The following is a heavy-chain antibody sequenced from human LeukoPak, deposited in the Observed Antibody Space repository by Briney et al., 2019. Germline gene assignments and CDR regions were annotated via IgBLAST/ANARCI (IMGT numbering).Heavy chain of an antibody. CDR3: ARRPTSVRGYSGYDNDY. V-gene: IGHV1-24*01. D-gene: IGHD5-12*01. CDR2: FDPEDGET. CDR1: GYTLTELS. Sequence: ASVKVSCKVSGYTLTELSMHWVRQAPGKGLEWMGGFDPEDGETIYAQKFQGRVTMTRNTSISTAYMELSSLRSEDTAVYYCARRPTSVRGYSGYDNDYWGQGTLVTVSS. J-gene: IGHJ4*02.